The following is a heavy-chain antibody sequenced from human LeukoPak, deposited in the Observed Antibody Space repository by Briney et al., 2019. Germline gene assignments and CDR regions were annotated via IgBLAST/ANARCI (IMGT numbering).Heavy chain of an antibody. CDR1: GFTFSSYW. J-gene: IGHJ5*02. CDR2: INSDGSST. Sequence: GGSLRLSYAASGFTFSSYWMHWVRQAPGKGLVWVSRINSDGSSTSYADSVKGRFTISRDNAKNTLYLQMNSLRAEDTAVYYCARGVKSSSWGSVGWFDPWGQGTLVTVSS. D-gene: IGHD6-13*01. CDR3: ARGVKSSSWGSVGWFDP. V-gene: IGHV3-74*01.